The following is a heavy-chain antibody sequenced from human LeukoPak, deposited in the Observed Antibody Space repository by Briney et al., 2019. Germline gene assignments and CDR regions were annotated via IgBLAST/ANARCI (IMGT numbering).Heavy chain of an antibody. V-gene: IGHV4-59*01. CDR3: ARRYFDWSNNWFDP. CDR1: GGSISSYY. Sequence: PSETLSLTCTVSGGSISSYYWSWIRQPPGKGLEWIGYIYYSGSTNYNPSLKSRVTISVDTSKNQFSLKLSSVTAADTAVYYCARRYFDWSNNWFDPWGQGTLVTVSS. D-gene: IGHD3-9*01. J-gene: IGHJ5*02. CDR2: IYYSGST.